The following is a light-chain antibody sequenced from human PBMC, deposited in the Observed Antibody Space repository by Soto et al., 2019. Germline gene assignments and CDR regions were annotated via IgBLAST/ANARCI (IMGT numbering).Light chain of an antibody. CDR2: EVF. CDR1: SNYIGAYNY. J-gene: IGLJ1*01. V-gene: IGLV2-8*01. CDR3: FSYAGRETGV. Sequence: QSALTQPPSASGSPGQSVTVSCTGTSNYIGAYNYVSWYQQHPGKAPKLIIYEVFRRPSGVPDRFSASKSGNTASLTVSALQPGDEADYHCFSYAGRETGVFGTGTKDTDL.